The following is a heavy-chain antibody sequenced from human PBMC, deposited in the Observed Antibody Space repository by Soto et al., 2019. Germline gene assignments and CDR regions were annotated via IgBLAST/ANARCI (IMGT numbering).Heavy chain of an antibody. J-gene: IGHJ4*02. V-gene: IGHV3-21*06. Sequence: GASLRLSCAASGFTLCSHSMNWVRQAPRRGLEWVSFIGSNSHYIYYAGSVKGRFTISRDNAKNSVYLQRNSLRAEATAVYYCARESEDLTSNFDYWGQGTLVTVSS. CDR2: IGSNSHYI. CDR1: GFTLCSHS. CDR3: ARESEDLTSNFDY.